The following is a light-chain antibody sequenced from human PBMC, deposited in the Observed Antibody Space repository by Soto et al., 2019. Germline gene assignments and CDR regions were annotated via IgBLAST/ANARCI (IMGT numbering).Light chain of an antibody. CDR3: SSFAGSPVV. V-gene: IGLV2-8*01. CDR2: EVS. J-gene: IGLJ2*01. CDR1: SSDVGEENY. Sequence: QSVLTQPPSASGSHGQPVTITCSGTSSDVGEENYVSWYQQHPGKVPKLILYEVSQRPSGVPDRFSGSRSGNTASLTVSGLQAEDEADYYCSSFAGSPVVFGGGTKVTVL.